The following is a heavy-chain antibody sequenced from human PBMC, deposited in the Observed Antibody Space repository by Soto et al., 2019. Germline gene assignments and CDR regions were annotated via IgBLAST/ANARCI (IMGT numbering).Heavy chain of an antibody. J-gene: IGHJ6*02. CDR1: GGSISSSSYY. CDR2: INHSGST. CDR3: ARLGRELERRFWYYYYGMDV. Sequence: PSETLSLTCTVSGGSISSSSYYWGWIRQPPGKGLEWIGEINHSGSTNYNPSLKSRVTISVDTSKNQFSLKLSSVTAADTAVYFCARLGRELERRFWYYYYGMDVWGQGTTVTVSS. V-gene: IGHV4-39*07. D-gene: IGHD1-1*01.